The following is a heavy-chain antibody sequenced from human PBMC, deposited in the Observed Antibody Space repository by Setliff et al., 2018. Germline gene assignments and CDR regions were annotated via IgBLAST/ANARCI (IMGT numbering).Heavy chain of an antibody. D-gene: IGHD6-13*01. CDR2: MNPNSGNT. V-gene: IGHV1-8*03. Sequence: ASLKVSCKASGYTFTSYDINWVRQATGQGLEWMGWMNPNSGNTGYAQKFQGRVTITRNTSISTAYMELSSLRSEDTAVYYCAREVTGSSSWFEGVFDIWGQGTMVTVSS. CDR3: AREVTGSSSWFEGVFDI. CDR1: GYTFTSYD. J-gene: IGHJ3*02.